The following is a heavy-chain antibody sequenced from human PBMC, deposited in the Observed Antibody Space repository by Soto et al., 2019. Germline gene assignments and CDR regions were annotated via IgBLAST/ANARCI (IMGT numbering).Heavy chain of an antibody. D-gene: IGHD1-1*01. Sequence: DVQLVESGGGLIQPGESLRLSCAAFGLTVSGKKYVAWVRQAPGKGLEWISALYDVDGTYYADSVKGRFTTSSDSSKTTVYLQMNGVRPDDTAVYYCASWHEREHAYDVWGRGTTVTVSS. J-gene: IGHJ3*01. CDR1: GLTVSGKKY. CDR2: LYDVDGT. V-gene: IGHV3-53*01. CDR3: ASWHEREHAYDV.